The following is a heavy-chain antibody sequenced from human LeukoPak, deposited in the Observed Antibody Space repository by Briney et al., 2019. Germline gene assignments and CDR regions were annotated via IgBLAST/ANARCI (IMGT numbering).Heavy chain of an antibody. CDR1: GYTFTDYY. D-gene: IGHD6-19*01. Sequence: ASVKVSCKASGYTFTDYYMHWVRQAPGQGLEWMGWINPNSGGTNYAQKFQGRVTMTRDTSISTAYMELRRLRSDDTAVYYCARDRIAVAGLYYYYGMDVWGQGTTVTVSS. CDR3: ARDRIAVAGLYYYYGMDV. J-gene: IGHJ6*02. CDR2: INPNSGGT. V-gene: IGHV1-2*02.